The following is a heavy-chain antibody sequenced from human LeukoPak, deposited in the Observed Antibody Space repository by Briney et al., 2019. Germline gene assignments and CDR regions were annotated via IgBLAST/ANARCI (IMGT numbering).Heavy chain of an antibody. CDR2: IWYDGSNK. V-gene: IGHV3-33*06. CDR3: AKDGDHYDSSGYYYSFDY. CDR1: GFTFSNYG. J-gene: IGHJ4*02. D-gene: IGHD3-22*01. Sequence: GRSLRLSCAASGFTFSNYGMHWVRQAPGKGLEWVAVIWYDGSNKYYADSVKGRFTISRDNSKNTLYLQMNSLRAEDTAVYYCAKDGDHYDSSGYYYSFDYWGQGTLVTVSS.